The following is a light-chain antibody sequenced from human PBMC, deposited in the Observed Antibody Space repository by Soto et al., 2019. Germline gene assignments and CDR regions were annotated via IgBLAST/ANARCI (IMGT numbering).Light chain of an antibody. CDR3: QQYGSSLT. CDR1: QSVSSSY. V-gene: IGKV3-20*01. J-gene: IGKJ3*01. Sequence: EILLTQAPGTLSLSLAARASLPWRASQSVSSSYLAWYQQNPGQAPRLLIYGASSRATGIPDRFSGSGAGTDFTLTISRLEPEDFAVYYRQQYGSSLTFGPGTKVDIK. CDR2: GAS.